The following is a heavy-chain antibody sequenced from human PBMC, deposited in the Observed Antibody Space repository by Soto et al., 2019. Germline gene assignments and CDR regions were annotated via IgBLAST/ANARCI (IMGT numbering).Heavy chain of an antibody. V-gene: IGHV3-13*01. CDR3: AREGTYNWNYVYYGMDV. CDR1: GFTFSSYD. D-gene: IGHD1-20*01. Sequence: GGSLRLSCAASGFTFSSYDMHWVRQATGKGLEWVSAIGTAGDTYYPGSVKGRFTISRENAKNSLYLQMNSLRAEDTAVYYCAREGTYNWNYVYYGMDVWGQGTTVTVSS. CDR2: IGTAGDT. J-gene: IGHJ6*02.